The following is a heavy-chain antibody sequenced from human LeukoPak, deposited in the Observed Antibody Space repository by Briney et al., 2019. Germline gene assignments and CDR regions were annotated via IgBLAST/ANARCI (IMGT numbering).Heavy chain of an antibody. D-gene: IGHD6-19*01. V-gene: IGHV4-59*12. CDR2: IYYSGST. CDR1: GGSISSYH. Sequence: SETLSLTCTVSGGSISSYHWSWIRQPPGKGLEWIGYIYYSGSTNHNPSLKSRVTISVDTSKNQFSLKLSSVTAADTAVYYCAPVAGGSGWFDPWGQGTLVTVSS. J-gene: IGHJ5*02. CDR3: APVAGGSGWFDP.